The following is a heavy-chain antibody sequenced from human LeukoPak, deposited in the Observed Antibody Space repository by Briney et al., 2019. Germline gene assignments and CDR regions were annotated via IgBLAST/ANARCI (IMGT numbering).Heavy chain of an antibody. CDR2: INHSGST. D-gene: IGHD3-22*01. V-gene: IGHV4-34*01. CDR3: ARGLHYYDSSGYYY. Sequence: SETLSLTCAVYGGSFSGYYWSWIRQPPGKGLEWIGEINHSGSTNYNPSLKSRVTISVDTSKNQFSLELSSVTAADTAVYYCARGLHYYDSSGYYYWGQGTLVTVSS. J-gene: IGHJ4*02. CDR1: GGSFSGYY.